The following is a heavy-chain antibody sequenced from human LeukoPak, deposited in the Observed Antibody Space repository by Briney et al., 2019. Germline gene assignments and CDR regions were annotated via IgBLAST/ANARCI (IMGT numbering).Heavy chain of an antibody. CDR2: ISGSGGST. CDR1: GFTFSSYG. V-gene: IGHV3-23*01. J-gene: IGHJ4*02. CDR3: AKERRTVGYSSSWYDWYFDY. Sequence: GGSLRLSCAASGFTFSSYGMSWVRQAPGKGLEWVSAISGSGGSTYYADSVKGRFTISRDNSKNTLYLQMNSLRAEDTAVYYCAKERRTVGYSSSWYDWYFDYWGQGTLVTVSS. D-gene: IGHD6-13*01.